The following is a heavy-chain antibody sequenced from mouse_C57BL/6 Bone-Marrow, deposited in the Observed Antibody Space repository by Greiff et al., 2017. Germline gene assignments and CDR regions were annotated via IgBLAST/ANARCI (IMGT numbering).Heavy chain of an antibody. Sequence: QVQLQQPGAELVRPGSSVKLSCKASGYTFTSYWMDWVKQRPGQGLEWIGNIYPSDSETHYNQKFKDKATLTVDKSSSTAYMQLSSLTSEDSAVYYCARVGSITTASGYYYAMDYWGQGTSVTVSS. CDR1: GYTFTSYW. D-gene: IGHD1-1*01. V-gene: IGHV1-61*01. J-gene: IGHJ4*01. CDR3: ARVGSITTASGYYYAMDY. CDR2: IYPSDSET.